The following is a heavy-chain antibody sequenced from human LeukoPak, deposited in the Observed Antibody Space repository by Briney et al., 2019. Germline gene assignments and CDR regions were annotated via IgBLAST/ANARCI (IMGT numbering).Heavy chain of an antibody. V-gene: IGHV4-59*01. J-gene: IGHJ4*02. CDR2: IYYSGST. CDR1: GGSISSYY. D-gene: IGHD6-19*01. CDR3: ARRAYSSGWYYFDY. Sequence: SETLSLTCTVSGGSISSYYWSWIRQHPGKGLEWLGYIYYSGSTNYNPSLKSRVTISVDTSKNQFSLKLSSVTAADTAMYYCARRAYSSGWYYFDYWGQGTLVTVSS.